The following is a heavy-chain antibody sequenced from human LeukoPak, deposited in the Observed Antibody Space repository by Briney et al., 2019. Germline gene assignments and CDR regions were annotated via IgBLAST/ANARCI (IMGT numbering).Heavy chain of an antibody. J-gene: IGHJ1*01. D-gene: IGHD2-2*02. CDR2: IKQDGSEK. Sequence: GESLRLSCAASGFTFSSYWMSWVRQAPGKGLEWVANIKQDGSEKYYVDSVKGRFTISRDNAKNSLYLQMNSLRSEDTAVYYCAREGYCSSTSCYKGAEYFQHWGQGTLVTVSS. CDR3: AREGYCSSTSCYKGAEYFQH. V-gene: IGHV3-7*03. CDR1: GFTFSSYW.